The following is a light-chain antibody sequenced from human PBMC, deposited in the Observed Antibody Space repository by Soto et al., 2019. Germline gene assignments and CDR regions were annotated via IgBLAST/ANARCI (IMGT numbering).Light chain of an antibody. J-gene: IGKJ5*01. CDR1: QSVSSHY. CDR2: GAS. V-gene: IGKV3-20*01. CDR3: QQYNNWPSIT. Sequence: IVCTHSRSTLSFSPWQRSTLSFSTSQSVSSHYLAWYQQKPGQAPRLLIYGASSRATGIPDRFSGSGSGTEFTLTISSLQSEDFAVYYCQQYNNWPSITFGQGTRLEI.